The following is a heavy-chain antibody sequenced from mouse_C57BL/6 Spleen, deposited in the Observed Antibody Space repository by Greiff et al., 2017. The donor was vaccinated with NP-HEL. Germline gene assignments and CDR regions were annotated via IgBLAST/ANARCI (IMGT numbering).Heavy chain of an antibody. D-gene: IGHD2-3*01. J-gene: IGHJ4*01. V-gene: IGHV5-17*01. CDR3: ARSYDGYYVLYAMDY. CDR2: ISSGSSTI. CDR1: GFTFSDYG. Sequence: EVQLVESGGGLVKPGGSLKLSCAASGFTFSDYGMHWVRQAPEKGLEWVAYISSGSSTIYYADTVKGRFTISRDNAKNTLFLQMTSLRSEDTSMYYCARSYDGYYVLYAMDYWGQGTSVTVAS.